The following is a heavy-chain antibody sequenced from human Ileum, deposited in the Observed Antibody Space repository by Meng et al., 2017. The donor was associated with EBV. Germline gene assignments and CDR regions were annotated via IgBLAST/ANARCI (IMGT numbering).Heavy chain of an antibody. Sequence: QITLKEAGPTLVKHTQTLTLACIFSGFSLNTSGVGVGWIRQHPGKALEWLALVYWDDDKRYSPSLERRLTITKDTSKNQVVLTMTNMDPLDTVTYYCAHEEDWRIDYWGQGTLVTVSS. CDR3: AHEEDWRIDY. J-gene: IGHJ4*02. CDR1: GFSLNTSGVG. V-gene: IGHV2-5*02. CDR2: VYWDDDK. D-gene: IGHD3/OR15-3a*01.